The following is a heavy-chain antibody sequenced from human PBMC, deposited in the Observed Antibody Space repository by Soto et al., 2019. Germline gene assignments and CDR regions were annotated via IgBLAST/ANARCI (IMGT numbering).Heavy chain of an antibody. Sequence: SETLSLTCTVSGGAINSYYWTWIRQPAGKGLEWIGRIYSSGSTKYNPSLQSRVTISVDTSKNQFSLKLSSVTAADTAVYYCARGSYRSYYYYYGMDVWGQGTTVTVSS. CDR1: GGAINSYY. J-gene: IGHJ6*02. CDR2: IYSSGST. D-gene: IGHD4-4*01. CDR3: ARGSYRSYYYYYGMDV. V-gene: IGHV4-4*07.